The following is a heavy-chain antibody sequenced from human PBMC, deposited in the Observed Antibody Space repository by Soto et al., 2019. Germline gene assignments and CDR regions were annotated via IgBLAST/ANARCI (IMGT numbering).Heavy chain of an antibody. J-gene: IGHJ4*02. Sequence: QVQLQVWGTGLVKPSGTLSLTCAVSGDSVSSPYYWCWVRQPPGKGLEWIGEVFHTGTTSYNPSLRSRVTISMDKSINQFSLDLSSVTAADTAVYYCARSAGWYAVHSWGPGTLVIVSS. CDR1: GDSVSSPYY. CDR2: VFHTGTT. CDR3: ARSAGWYAVHS. D-gene: IGHD6-19*01. V-gene: IGHV4-4*02.